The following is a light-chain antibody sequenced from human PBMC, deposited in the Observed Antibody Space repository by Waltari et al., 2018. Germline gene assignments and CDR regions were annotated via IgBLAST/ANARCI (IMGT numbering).Light chain of an antibody. CDR3: CSYAGSSTLDVV. CDR1: SSDIGSHNI. J-gene: IGLJ2*01. CDR2: EVS. Sequence: QPALTQPASVSGSPGQSITISCTGTSSDIGSHNIVSWYQQHPGQAPKLMIYEVSKRPSGVSNRFSGSKSGNRASLTISGLQAEDEADYYCCSYAGSSTLDVVFGGGTKLTVL. V-gene: IGLV2-23*02.